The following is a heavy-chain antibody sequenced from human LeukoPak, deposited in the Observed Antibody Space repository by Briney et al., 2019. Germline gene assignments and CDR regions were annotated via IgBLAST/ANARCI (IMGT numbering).Heavy chain of an antibody. J-gene: IGHJ4*02. D-gene: IGHD3-10*01. V-gene: IGHV4-61*02. CDR3: ARRHRWAYGSGSYSHPFDY. CDR2: IYTSGST. CDR1: GGSISSGSYY. Sequence: PSQTLSLTCTVSGGSISSGSYYWSWIRQPAGKGLEWIGRIYTSGSTNYNPSLKSRVTISVDTSKNQFSLKLSSVTAADTAVYYCARRHRWAYGSGSYSHPFDYWGQGTLVTVSS.